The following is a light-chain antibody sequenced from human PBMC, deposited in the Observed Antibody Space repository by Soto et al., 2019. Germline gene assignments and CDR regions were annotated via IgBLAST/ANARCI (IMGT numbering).Light chain of an antibody. CDR3: QSYDGSPSALV. V-gene: IGLV1-40*01. CDR2: GNS. CDR1: SSNIGAGYD. Sequence: QSVLTQPPSVSGAPGQRVTISCTGSSSNIGAGYDVHWYQQLPGTAPKLLIYGNSNRPSGVPDRFSGSKSGTSASLAVTGLQAEDEADYYCQSYDGSPSALVFGGGTKLTVL. J-gene: IGLJ3*02.